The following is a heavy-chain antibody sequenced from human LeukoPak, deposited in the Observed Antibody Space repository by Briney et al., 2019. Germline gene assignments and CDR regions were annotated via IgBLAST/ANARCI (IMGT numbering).Heavy chain of an antibody. D-gene: IGHD3-10*01. V-gene: IGHV4-34*01. Sequence: SETLSLTCAVYGGSFSGYYWSWLRQPPGKGLEWLGEVNHSGGTNYNPSLKSRVTISVDTSKNQFSLKLSSVTAADTAVYYCARDLYYGSGTYDYWGQGTLVTVSS. CDR1: GGSFSGYY. J-gene: IGHJ4*02. CDR3: ARDLYYGSGTYDY. CDR2: VNHSGGT.